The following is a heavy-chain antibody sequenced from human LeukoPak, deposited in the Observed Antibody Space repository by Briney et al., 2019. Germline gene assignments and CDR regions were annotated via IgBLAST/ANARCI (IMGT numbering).Heavy chain of an antibody. J-gene: IGHJ4*02. Sequence: SETLSLTCTVSGGSISSYYWSWIRQPPGKGLECIGYIYYSGSTNYNPSLKSRVTISVDTSKNQFSLKLSSVTAADTAVYYCARFGIETIFGVVISYYFDYWGQGTLVTVSS. CDR3: ARFGIETIFGVVISYYFDY. CDR1: GGSISSYY. D-gene: IGHD3-3*01. V-gene: IGHV4-59*01. CDR2: IYYSGST.